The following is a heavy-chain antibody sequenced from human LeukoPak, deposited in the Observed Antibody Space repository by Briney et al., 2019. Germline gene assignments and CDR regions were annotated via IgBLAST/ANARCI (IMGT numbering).Heavy chain of an antibody. V-gene: IGHV3-23*01. CDR1: GFTFSSYA. Sequence: PGGSLRLSCAASGFTFSSYAMSWVRQAPGKGLEWVSAISGSGGSTYYADSVKGRFTISRDNSKNTLNLQMNSLRAEDTAVYYCARDRGGYYYASGSFDYWGQGTLVTVSS. CDR3: ARDRGGYYYASGSFDY. J-gene: IGHJ4*02. D-gene: IGHD3-10*01. CDR2: ISGSGGST.